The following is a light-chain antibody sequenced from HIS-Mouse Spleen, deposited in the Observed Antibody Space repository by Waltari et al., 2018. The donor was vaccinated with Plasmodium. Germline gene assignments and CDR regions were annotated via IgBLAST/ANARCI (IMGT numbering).Light chain of an antibody. CDR1: ALPKTY. CDR3: YSTDSSGNHRV. J-gene: IGLJ3*02. CDR2: EDS. V-gene: IGLV3-10*01. Sequence: SYELTQPPSVSVSPGQTARITCSGDALPKTYAYWYQQKSGRAPVLVIYEDSKRTSGIPERFSGSSSGTMATLTISGAQVEDEADYYCYSTDSSGNHRVFGGGTKLTVL.